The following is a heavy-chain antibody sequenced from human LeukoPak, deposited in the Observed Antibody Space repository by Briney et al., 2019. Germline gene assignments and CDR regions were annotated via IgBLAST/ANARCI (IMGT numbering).Heavy chain of an antibody. Sequence: GGSLRLFCAASGFTVSSHYMSWVRQAPGKGLEWVSITYSGGSTYYADSMKGRFTISRDNSKNTLYLQMNSLRAEDTAVYYCARGSSWPMFDIWGQGTMVTVSS. CDR2: TYSGGST. J-gene: IGHJ3*02. V-gene: IGHV3-66*02. CDR3: ARGSSWPMFDI. D-gene: IGHD6-13*01. CDR1: GFTVSSHY.